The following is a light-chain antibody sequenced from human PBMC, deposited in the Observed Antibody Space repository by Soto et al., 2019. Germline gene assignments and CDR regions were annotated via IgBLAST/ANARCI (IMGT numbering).Light chain of an antibody. CDR2: NVY. CDR1: SSDGGAYNF. CDR3: SAYTVSRTYV. Sequence: QSYRAQPASVSGSPGQSITIDCTGTSSDGGAYNFVSWHQQHPGKAPNLMIYNVYDRPSGISYRFSGSKSGNTASLTISGLQGEDEADYYCSAYTVSRTYVFGTGTKVTVL. J-gene: IGLJ1*01. V-gene: IGLV2-14*03.